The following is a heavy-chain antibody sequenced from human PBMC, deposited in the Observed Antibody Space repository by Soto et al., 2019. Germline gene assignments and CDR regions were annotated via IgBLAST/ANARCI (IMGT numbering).Heavy chain of an antibody. J-gene: IGHJ6*04. CDR3: ARTRGSAVSFSFYGLAV. CDR2: TYSSGGA. CDR1: GGSINGNNYS. V-gene: IGHV4-39*07. Sequence: LQESGPGLVKPSETLSLTCSISGGSINGNNYSWGWIRQPPGRGLEWIGNTYSSGGAYYDPFFKSRASISADTSKSQVFLKLPSVTAADTAIYYCARTRGSAVSFSFYGLAVWGNGPTATAPS. D-gene: IGHD3-10*01.